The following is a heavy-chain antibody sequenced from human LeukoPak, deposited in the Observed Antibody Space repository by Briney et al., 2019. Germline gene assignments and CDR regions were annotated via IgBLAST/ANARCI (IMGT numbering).Heavy chain of an antibody. V-gene: IGHV3-74*01. J-gene: IGHJ4*02. CDR2: INSDESST. D-gene: IGHD6-13*01. CDR3: VRDGQRGAAAGLYFDY. CDR1: GFTFSSYW. Sequence: GGSLRLSCAASGFTFSSYWMHWVRQAPGKGLLWVSRINSDESSTSYADSVKGRFTISRDNAKNTLYLQMNSLRAEDTAVYYCVRDGQRGAAAGLYFDYWGQGTLVTVSS.